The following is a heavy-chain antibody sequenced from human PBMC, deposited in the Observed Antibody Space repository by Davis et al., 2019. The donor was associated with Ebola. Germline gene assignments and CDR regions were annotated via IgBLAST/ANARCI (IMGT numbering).Heavy chain of an antibody. CDR1: GFTFSSYA. V-gene: IGHV3-7*03. Sequence: GGSLRLSCAASGFTFSSYAMSWVRQAPGKGLEWVANINPDAREINYVDSVRGRFTISRDNGKNSLYLQMNSLRVDDTAVYYCATVRYDLGQAYWGQGTLVTVSS. D-gene: IGHD3-10*02. J-gene: IGHJ4*02. CDR2: INPDAREI. CDR3: ATVRYDLGQAY.